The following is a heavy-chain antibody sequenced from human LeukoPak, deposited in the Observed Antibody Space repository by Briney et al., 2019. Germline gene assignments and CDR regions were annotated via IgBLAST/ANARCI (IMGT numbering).Heavy chain of an antibody. J-gene: IGHJ4*02. V-gene: IGHV3-23*01. CDR2: INENARNT. D-gene: IGHD6-13*01. CDR3: TRGQASWYPIEY. CDR1: GVTFKEYD. Sequence: PGASLRLSCAVSGVTFKEYDMSWVGQAPAKGLGWVSTINENARNTHYADSVQGRFTISRDNSKNTLLLQMNSLRVDDTALYYYTRGQASWYPIEYCGQG.